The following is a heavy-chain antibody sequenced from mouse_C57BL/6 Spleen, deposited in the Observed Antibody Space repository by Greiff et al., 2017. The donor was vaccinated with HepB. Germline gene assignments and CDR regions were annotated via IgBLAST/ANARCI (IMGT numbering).Heavy chain of an antibody. CDR1: GFSLTSYG. Sequence: VQLKESGPGLVAPSQSLSITCTVSGFSLTSYGVHWVRQPPGKGLEWLVVIWSDGSTTYNSALKSRLSISKDNSKSQVFLKMNSLQTDDTAMYYCARSYYGSSAWFAYWGQGTLVTVSA. J-gene: IGHJ3*01. CDR3: ARSYYGSSAWFAY. D-gene: IGHD1-1*01. CDR2: IWSDGST. V-gene: IGHV2-6*03.